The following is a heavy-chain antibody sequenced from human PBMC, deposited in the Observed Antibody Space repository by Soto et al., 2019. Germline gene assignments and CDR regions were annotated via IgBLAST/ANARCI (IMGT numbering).Heavy chain of an antibody. CDR2: INTDNGDT. V-gene: IGHV1-3*04. Sequence: ASVKVSCKTSGYTFTNHFIHWVRQAPGQRPEWMGCINTDNGDTKYSQNFQGRLTFGRDTSASSAYMELSSLRSEDTAVYHCVRDSNNNRWGSWTRGQGTLVTVSS. D-gene: IGHD3-16*01. CDR3: VRDSNNNRWGSWT. CDR1: GYTFTNHF. J-gene: IGHJ4*02.